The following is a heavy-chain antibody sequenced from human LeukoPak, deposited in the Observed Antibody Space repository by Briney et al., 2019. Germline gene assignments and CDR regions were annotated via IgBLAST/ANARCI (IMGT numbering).Heavy chain of an antibody. Sequence: GGSLRLSCAASGFTFSSYAVSWVRQAPGKGLEWVSDISGSGGSTYYADSVKGRFTISRDNSKNTLYLQMNSLRAEDTAVYYCAKDLGSILGGYFDYWGQGTLVTVSS. CDR1: GFTFSSYA. J-gene: IGHJ4*02. CDR3: AKDLGSILGGYFDY. CDR2: ISGSGGST. V-gene: IGHV3-23*01. D-gene: IGHD5-24*01.